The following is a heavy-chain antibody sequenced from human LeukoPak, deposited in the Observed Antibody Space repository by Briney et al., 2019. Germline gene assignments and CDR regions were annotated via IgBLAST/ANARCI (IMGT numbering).Heavy chain of an antibody. V-gene: IGHV1-69*04. D-gene: IGHD2-15*01. CDR1: GGTFSSYA. Sequence: SVKVSCKASGGTFSSYAISWVRQAPGQGLEWMGRIIPILGIANYAQKFQGRVTITADKSTSTAYMELSSLRSEDTAVYYCARGVGVVVVVAATPGNDAFDIWGQGTMVTVSS. CDR2: IIPILGIA. CDR3: ARGVGVVVVVAATPGNDAFDI. J-gene: IGHJ3*02.